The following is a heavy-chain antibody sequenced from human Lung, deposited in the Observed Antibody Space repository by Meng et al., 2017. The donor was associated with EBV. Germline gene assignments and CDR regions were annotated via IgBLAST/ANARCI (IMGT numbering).Heavy chain of an antibody. CDR2: IYYSGST. CDR3: ASFDHIPRRNYFDY. Sequence: QVPPQESGPGLVKPSQTLSLTCTVSGGSISSYYWSWIRQPPGKGLEWIGYIYYSGSTNYNPSLKSRVTISVDTSKNQFSLNLNSMTAADTAVYYCASFDHIPRRNYFDYWGQGTLVTVSS. D-gene: IGHD2-21*01. J-gene: IGHJ4*02. CDR1: GGSISSYY. V-gene: IGHV4-59*08.